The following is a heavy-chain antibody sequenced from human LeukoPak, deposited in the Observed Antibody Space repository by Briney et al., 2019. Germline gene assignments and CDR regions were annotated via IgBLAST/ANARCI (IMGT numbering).Heavy chain of an antibody. Sequence: GASVKVSCKASGYTFTSHAMNWVRQAPGQGLEWMGWINTNTKNPTYAQGFTGRFVFSLDTSVSTAYLQISSLKAEDTAVYHCARVQYYYDSSQYFQHWGQGTLVTVSS. CDR3: ARVQYYYDSSQYFQH. CDR2: INTNTKNP. CDR1: GYTFTSHA. V-gene: IGHV7-4-1*02. D-gene: IGHD3-22*01. J-gene: IGHJ1*01.